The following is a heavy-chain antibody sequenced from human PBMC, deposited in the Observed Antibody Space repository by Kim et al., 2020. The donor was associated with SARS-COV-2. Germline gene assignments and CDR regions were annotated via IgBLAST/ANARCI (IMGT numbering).Heavy chain of an antibody. J-gene: IGHJ1*01. CDR3: MKGARAGNRVD. CDR2: IAGNDGTT. Sequence: GGSLRLSCTTSGFTFTSYAMSWVRQAPGKGLEWVSTIAGNDGTTYYADSVKGRFTVSRDNSKNTLYLQMNSLRADDTALYYCMKGARAGNRVDWGERT. D-gene: IGHD6-13*01. CDR1: GFTFTSYA. V-gene: IGHV3-23*01.